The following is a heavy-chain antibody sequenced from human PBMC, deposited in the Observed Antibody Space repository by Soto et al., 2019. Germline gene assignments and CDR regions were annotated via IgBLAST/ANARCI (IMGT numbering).Heavy chain of an antibody. CDR3: ARVRVGYSGSYPFDY. J-gene: IGHJ4*02. Sequence: GASVKVSCKASGYTFTSYGISWVRQAPGQGLEWMGWISAYNGNTNYAQKLQGRATMTTDTSTSTAYMELRSLRSDDTAVYYCARVRVGYSGSYPFDYWGQGTLVTVSS. CDR2: ISAYNGNT. CDR1: GYTFTSYG. V-gene: IGHV1-18*01. D-gene: IGHD1-26*01.